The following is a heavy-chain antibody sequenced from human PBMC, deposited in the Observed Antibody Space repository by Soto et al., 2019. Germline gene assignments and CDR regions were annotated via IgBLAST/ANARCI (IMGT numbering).Heavy chain of an antibody. V-gene: IGHV4-59*01. CDR3: ARGGWKLFDY. Sequence: QVQLQESGPGLVKPSETLSLTCTVSGGSISSYYWSWIRQPPGKGLEWIGYFYYSGSTNYHPSLKSRVTISVDTSKNQFSLKLSSVTAADTAVYYCARGGWKLFDYWGQGTLVTVSS. CDR1: GGSISSYY. J-gene: IGHJ4*02. D-gene: IGHD6-19*01. CDR2: FYYSGST.